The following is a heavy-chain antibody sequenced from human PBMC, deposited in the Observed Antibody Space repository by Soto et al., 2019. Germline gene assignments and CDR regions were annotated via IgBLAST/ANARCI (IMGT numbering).Heavy chain of an antibody. CDR3: ARPEGIQLWTPYYFDY. D-gene: IGHD5-18*01. CDR1: GYTFTDYW. CDR2: IYPGDSDT. V-gene: IGHV5-51*01. J-gene: IGHJ4*02. Sequence: GESLKISCKGSGYTFTDYWIGWVRQLPGKGLEWMGIIYPGDSDTRYSPSFQGHVTITVDKSTSTAYLQWNTLKASDTAMYYCARPEGIQLWTPYYFDYWGQGTLVTVSS.